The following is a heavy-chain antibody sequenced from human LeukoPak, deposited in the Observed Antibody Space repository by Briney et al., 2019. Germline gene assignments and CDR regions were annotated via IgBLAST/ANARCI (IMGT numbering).Heavy chain of an antibody. CDR3: ARDFRSSSVPLSFDP. Sequence: GGSLRLSCAASGFTFSSYWMSWVRQAPGKGLEWVANIKQDGSEKYYVDSVEGRFTISRDNAKNSLYLQMNSLRAEDTAVYYCARDFRSSSVPLSFDPWGQGTLVTVSS. J-gene: IGHJ5*02. V-gene: IGHV3-7*01. CDR1: GFTFSSYW. D-gene: IGHD6-6*01. CDR2: IKQDGSEK.